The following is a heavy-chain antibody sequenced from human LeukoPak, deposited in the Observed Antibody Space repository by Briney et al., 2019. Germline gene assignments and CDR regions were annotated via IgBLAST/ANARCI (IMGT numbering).Heavy chain of an antibody. D-gene: IGHD3-10*01. CDR2: MNPNSGGT. V-gene: IGHV1-2*02. CDR3: AKAEVRGVIISDY. J-gene: IGHJ4*02. Sequence: ASVKVSCKASGYTFTSYGISWVRQAPGQGLEWMGWMNPNSGGTNYAQKFLGRVTMTRDTSITTAYMELNRLTSDDTAVYYCAKAEVRGVIISDYWGQGTLVTVSS. CDR1: GYTFTSYG.